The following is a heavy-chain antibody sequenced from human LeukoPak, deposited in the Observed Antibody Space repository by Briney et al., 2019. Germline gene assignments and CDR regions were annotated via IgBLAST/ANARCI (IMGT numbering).Heavy chain of an antibody. Sequence: GGCLRVSCAASGVTFSGYIMYCVRPALGKGVECVSPIISRISYIYSADSLKGRFTISRDNDKNSLYLQMNSLRAEETAVYYCARVGMSVAVDYWGQGTLDTVSS. V-gene: IGHV3-21*01. CDR1: GVTFSGYI. J-gene: IGHJ4*02. CDR2: IISRISYI. CDR3: ARVGMSVAVDY.